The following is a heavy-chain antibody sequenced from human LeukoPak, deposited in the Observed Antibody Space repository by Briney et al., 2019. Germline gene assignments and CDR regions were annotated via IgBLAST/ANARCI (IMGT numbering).Heavy chain of an antibody. Sequence: GGSLRLSCSASGFTFSSYAMHWVRQAPGKGLECVSAITGDGSRTYYADSVKGRFTISRDNSKNTLYLQMNSLRAEDTAVYYCVKDPFYGGNPLYYFDYWGQGALVTVSS. J-gene: IGHJ4*02. CDR2: ITGDGSRT. D-gene: IGHD4-23*01. V-gene: IGHV3-64D*06. CDR3: VKDPFYGGNPLYYFDY. CDR1: GFTFSSYA.